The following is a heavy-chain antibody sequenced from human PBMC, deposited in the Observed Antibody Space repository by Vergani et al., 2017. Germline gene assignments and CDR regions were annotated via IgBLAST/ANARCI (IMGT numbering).Heavy chain of an antibody. CDR2: IKRDGTET. D-gene: IGHD2-15*01. V-gene: IGHV3-7*01. J-gene: IGHJ1*01. CDR1: GFTFGAYY. Sequence: EVHLEESGGGLVQPGGSLRLSCAASGFTFGAYYMAWIRLAAGKGLDWVASIKRDGTETFYVDSVKGRFTISRDNAKTTLYLQMNSLRDEDKGVYYCARISGGSAPYLHYWGQGTLVTVAS. CDR3: ARISGGSAPYLHY.